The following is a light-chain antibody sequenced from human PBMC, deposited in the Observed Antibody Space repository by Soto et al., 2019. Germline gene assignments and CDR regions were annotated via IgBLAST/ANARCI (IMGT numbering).Light chain of an antibody. Sequence: DIQMTQSPSTLSASVGDRVTITCRASQSISSWLAWYQQKPGKAPKLLIYKASSLESGVPSRFSGSGSGTEFTLTISSLQPDEFATYYCKQYNSFTWTFGQGTKVEIK. V-gene: IGKV1-5*03. CDR2: KAS. J-gene: IGKJ1*01. CDR3: KQYNSFTWT. CDR1: QSISSW.